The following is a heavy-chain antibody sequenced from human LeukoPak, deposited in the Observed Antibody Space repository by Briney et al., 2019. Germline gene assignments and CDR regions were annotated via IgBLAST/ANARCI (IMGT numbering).Heavy chain of an antibody. Sequence: GGSLRLSCSASGFTFSSYAMHWVRQAPGKGLEYVSAISSNGGSTYYAESVKGRFTISRDNSKNTLYLQMSSLRPEDTAVYYCLKDLRDIAVAATPDYWGQGTLVTVSS. CDR1: GFTFSSYA. CDR3: LKDLRDIAVAATPDY. J-gene: IGHJ4*02. CDR2: ISSNGGST. V-gene: IGHV3-64D*06. D-gene: IGHD6-13*01.